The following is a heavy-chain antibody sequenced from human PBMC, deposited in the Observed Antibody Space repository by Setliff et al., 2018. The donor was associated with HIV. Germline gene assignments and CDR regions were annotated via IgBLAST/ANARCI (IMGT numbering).Heavy chain of an antibody. Sequence: PSETLSLTCTVSGGSISSSSYYWGWIRQPPGKGLEWIGSIYYSGSTYYNPSLKSRVTISVDTSKNQFSLKLSSVTAADTAVYYGASYRKAERWLQLGGNFDYWGQGTLVTVSS. D-gene: IGHD5-12*01. CDR2: IYYSGST. V-gene: IGHV4-39*01. J-gene: IGHJ4*02. CDR3: ASYRKAERWLQLGGNFDY. CDR1: GGSISSSSYY.